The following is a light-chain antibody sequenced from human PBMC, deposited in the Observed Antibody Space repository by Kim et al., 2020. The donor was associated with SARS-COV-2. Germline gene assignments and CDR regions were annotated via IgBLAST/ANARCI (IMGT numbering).Light chain of an antibody. CDR2: AAS. CDR3: QKYNSALWT. CDR1: QGISNY. Sequence: ASVGDRVTITCRASQGISNYLAWYQQKPGKVPKVLIYAASTLQSGVPSRFSGSGSGTDFTLTISSLQPEDVATYYCQKYNSALWTFGQGTKVDIK. J-gene: IGKJ1*01. V-gene: IGKV1-27*01.